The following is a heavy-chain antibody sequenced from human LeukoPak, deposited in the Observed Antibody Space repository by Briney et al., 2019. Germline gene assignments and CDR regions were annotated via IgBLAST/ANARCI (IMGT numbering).Heavy chain of an antibody. J-gene: IGHJ3*02. CDR2: IGTAGDT. Sequence: GGSLRLSCAASGFTFSSYDMHWVRQATGKGLEWVSAIGTAGDTYYPGPVKGRFTISRENAKNSLYLQMNSLRAGDTAVYYCAGSRYARAFDIWGQGTMVTVSS. CDR1: GFTFSSYD. V-gene: IGHV3-13*01. CDR3: AGSRYARAFDI. D-gene: IGHD2-8*01.